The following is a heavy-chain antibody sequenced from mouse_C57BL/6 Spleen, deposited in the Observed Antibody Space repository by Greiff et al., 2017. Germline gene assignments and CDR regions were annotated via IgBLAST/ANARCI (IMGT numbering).Heavy chain of an antibody. J-gene: IGHJ4*01. D-gene: IGHD2-2*01. V-gene: IGHV10-1*01. CDR3: VMVTTRYAMDY. CDR1: GFSFNTYA. Sequence: EVQLVESGGGLVQPKGSLKLSCAASGFSFNTYAMNWVRQAPGTGLEWVARIRSKSNNYATYYADSVKDRFTISRDDSESMLYLQMNNLKTEDTAMYYCVMVTTRYAMDYWGQGTSVTVSS. CDR2: IRSKSNNYAT.